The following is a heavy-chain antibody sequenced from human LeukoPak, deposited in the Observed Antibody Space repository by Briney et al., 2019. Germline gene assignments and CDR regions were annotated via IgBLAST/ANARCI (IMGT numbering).Heavy chain of an antibody. V-gene: IGHV3-23*01. J-gene: IGHJ6*03. D-gene: IGHD3-16*01. CDR3: AKRRGGSYYMDV. CDR2: ISGSGGST. CDR1: GFTFSSYA. Sequence: GGSLRLSCAASGFTFSSYAMSWVRQAPGEGLEWVSAISGSGGSTYYADSVKGRFTISRDNSKNTLYLQMNSLRAEDTAVYYCAKRRGGSYYMDVWGKGTTVTVSS.